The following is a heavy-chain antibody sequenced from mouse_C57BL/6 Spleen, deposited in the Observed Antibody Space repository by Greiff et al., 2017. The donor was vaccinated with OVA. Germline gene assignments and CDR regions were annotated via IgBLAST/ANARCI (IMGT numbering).Heavy chain of an antibody. CDR2: IRSKSNNYAT. D-gene: IGHD6-2*01. CDR3: VSHSLFAY. J-gene: IGHJ3*01. V-gene: IGHV10-1*01. CDR1: GFSFNTYA. Sequence: EVKLMESGGGLVQPKGSLKLSCAASGFSFNTYAMNWVRQAPGKGLEWVARIRSKSNNYATYYADSVKDRFTISRDDSESMLYLQMNNLKTEDTAMYYCVSHSLFAYWGQGTLVTVSA.